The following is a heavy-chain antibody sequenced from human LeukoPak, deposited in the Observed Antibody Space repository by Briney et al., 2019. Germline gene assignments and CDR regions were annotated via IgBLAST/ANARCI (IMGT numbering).Heavy chain of an antibody. Sequence: GGSLRLSCEALDFDFSDYIMNWFRQAPGKGPEWVANIKQDGSEKYYVDSVKGRFTISRDNAKNSLYLQMNSLRAEDTAVYYCARDAFSRISVFGVVSDAFDIWGQGTMVTVSS. CDR2: IKQDGSEK. V-gene: IGHV3-7*01. CDR3: ARDAFSRISVFGVVSDAFDI. J-gene: IGHJ3*02. D-gene: IGHD3-3*01. CDR1: DFDFSDYI.